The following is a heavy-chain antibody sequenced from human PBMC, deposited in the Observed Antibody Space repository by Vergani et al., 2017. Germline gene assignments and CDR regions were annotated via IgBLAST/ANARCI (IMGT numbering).Heavy chain of an antibody. CDR2: ISAYNGNT. CDR1: GYTFTGYY. CDR3: ARDGAYGSGGVSIYYYYGMDV. J-gene: IGHJ6*02. V-gene: IGHV1-18*04. Sequence: QVQLVQSGAEVKKPGASVKVSCKASGYTFTGYYMHWVRQAPGQGLEWMGWISAYNGNTNYAQKLQGRVTMTTDTSTSTAYMELRSLRSDDTAVYYCARDGAYGSGGVSIYYYYGMDVWGQGTTVTVSS. D-gene: IGHD3-10*01.